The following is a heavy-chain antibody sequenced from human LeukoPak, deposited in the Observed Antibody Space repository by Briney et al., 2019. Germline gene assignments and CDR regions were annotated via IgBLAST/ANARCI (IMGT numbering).Heavy chain of an antibody. CDR1: GGSFSGYY. J-gene: IGHJ4*02. D-gene: IGHD3-10*01. Sequence: SETLSLTCAVYGGSFSGYYWSWIRQPPGKGLEWIGEINHSGSTNYNPSLKSRVTISVDTSKNQFSLKLSSVTAADTAVYYCARGRGYYYGSGSYYNPLYFDYWGQGTVVTVSS. V-gene: IGHV4-34*01. CDR2: INHSGST. CDR3: ARGRGYYYGSGSYYNPLYFDY.